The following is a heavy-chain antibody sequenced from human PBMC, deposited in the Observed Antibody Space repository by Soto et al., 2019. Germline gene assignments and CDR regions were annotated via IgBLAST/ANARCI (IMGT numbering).Heavy chain of an antibody. Sequence: GGSLRLSCAASGFTISDYAMSWVRQAPGKGLEWVTTITGSSSNLYYTDSVKGRFAISRDNSRNILFLQMNSLTAEDTAVYYCAKGGAVYGLLTHDYWGQGTLVTVSS. J-gene: IGHJ4*02. CDR3: AKGGAVYGLLTHDY. CDR2: ITGSSSNL. D-gene: IGHD3-9*01. CDR1: GFTISDYA. V-gene: IGHV3-23*01.